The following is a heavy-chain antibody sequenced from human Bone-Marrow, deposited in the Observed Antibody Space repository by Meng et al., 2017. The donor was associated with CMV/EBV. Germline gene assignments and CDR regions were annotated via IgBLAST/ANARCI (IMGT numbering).Heavy chain of an antibody. Sequence: ASFKVFCKASGYTCTGYYMHCVRQAPGQGLEWMGWINPNSGDTNYVRKFQGRVTMTRDTSISTGYMELRRLRSDDTAVYYCARSLNHYAARGSGSYYAYWGQGTLVTVSS. CDR3: ARSLNHYAARGSGSYYAY. CDR2: INPNSGDT. D-gene: IGHD1-26*01. J-gene: IGHJ4*02. CDR1: GYTCTGYY. V-gene: IGHV1-2*02.